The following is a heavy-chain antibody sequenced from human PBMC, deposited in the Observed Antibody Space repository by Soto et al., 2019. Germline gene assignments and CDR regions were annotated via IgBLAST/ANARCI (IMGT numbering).Heavy chain of an antibody. CDR3: ARDPDIVVVPAAEGYYYYYGMDV. Sequence: GASVKVSCKASGGTLSSYTISWVRQAPGQRLEWMGRIIPILGIANYAQKFQGRVTITADKSTSTAYMELSSLRSEDTAVYYCARDPDIVVVPAAEGYYYYYGMDVWGQGTTVTVSS. D-gene: IGHD2-2*01. CDR2: IIPILGIA. CDR1: GGTLSSYT. V-gene: IGHV1-69*04. J-gene: IGHJ6*02.